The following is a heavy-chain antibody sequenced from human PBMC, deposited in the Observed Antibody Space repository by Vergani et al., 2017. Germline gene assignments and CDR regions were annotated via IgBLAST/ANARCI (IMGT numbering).Heavy chain of an antibody. V-gene: IGHV3-23*01. J-gene: IGHJ6*02. Sequence: EVQLLESGGGLVQPGGSLRLSCAASGFTFSSYAMSWVRQAPGKGLEWVSAISGSGGSTYYADSVKGRFTISRDNSKNTLYLQMNSLRAEDTAVYYCAKDQRTGILDYYYGMDVWGQGTTVTVSS. CDR3: AKDQRTGILDYYYGMDV. CDR1: GFTFSSYA. CDR2: ISGSGGST. D-gene: IGHD1-1*01.